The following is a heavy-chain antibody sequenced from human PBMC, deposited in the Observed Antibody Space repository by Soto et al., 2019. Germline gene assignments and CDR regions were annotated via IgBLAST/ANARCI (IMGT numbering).Heavy chain of an antibody. Sequence: PSETLSRTCTVSGGSIRSYYWTLIRQPPGKGLEWLGYIFYSGGTFYNPSLKSRVTISIHTSKSQFSLQLTSVTAADMSVYYCARGAADTAMVDSWGQGTLVTGS. V-gene: IGHV4-59*01. CDR3: ARGAADTAMVDS. D-gene: IGHD5-18*01. CDR1: GGSIRSYY. J-gene: IGHJ4*02. CDR2: IFYSGGT.